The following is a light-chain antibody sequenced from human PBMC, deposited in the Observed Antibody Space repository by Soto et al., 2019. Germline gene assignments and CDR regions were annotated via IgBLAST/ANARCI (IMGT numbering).Light chain of an antibody. Sequence: EIVMTQSPATLSVPPGESATLSCRASQNINSNLAWYQQKPGQAPRLLIYRASTMATRIPARFSGSGSGTEFTLTISSLQSGDFAVYYCQQYHDWPPYTFGQGTKVEIK. CDR1: QNINSN. V-gene: IGKV3-15*01. CDR3: QQYHDWPPYT. J-gene: IGKJ2*01. CDR2: RAS.